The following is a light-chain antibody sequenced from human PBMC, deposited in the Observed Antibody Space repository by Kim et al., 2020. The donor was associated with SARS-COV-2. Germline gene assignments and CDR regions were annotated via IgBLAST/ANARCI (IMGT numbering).Light chain of an antibody. CDR1: QYISRF. J-gene: IGKJ2*01. V-gene: IGKV1-39*01. CDR2: AAS. Sequence: SASVGDRVIITCRASQYISRFFNWYQQKPGSAPKLLIYAASSLQTGVPSRFSASVSGTDFTLTINSLQPEDFATYYCQQSFTTPYTFGQGTKLEI. CDR3: QQSFTTPYT.